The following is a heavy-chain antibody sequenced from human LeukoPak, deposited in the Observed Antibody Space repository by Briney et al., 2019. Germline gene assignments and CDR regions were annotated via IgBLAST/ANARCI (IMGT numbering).Heavy chain of an antibody. CDR1: GGSISSSSYY. CDR3: ARGYYDSSGYPPPSYYFDY. CDR2: INHSGST. J-gene: IGHJ4*02. Sequence: PSETLSLTCTVSGGSISSSSYYWSWIRQPPGKGLEWIGEINHSGSTNYNSSLKSRVTISVDTSKNQFSLKLSSVTAADTAVYYCARGYYDSSGYPPPSYYFDYWGQGTLVTVSS. V-gene: IGHV4-39*07. D-gene: IGHD3-22*01.